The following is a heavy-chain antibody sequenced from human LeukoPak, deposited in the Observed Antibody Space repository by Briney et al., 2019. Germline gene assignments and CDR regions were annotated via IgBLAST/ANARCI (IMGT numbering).Heavy chain of an antibody. CDR2: ISSSSITI. Sequence: GGSLRLSCAASGFTFSSYNMNWVRQAPGKGLEWISYISSSSITIYYADSVKGRFTISRDNAKNSPYLHMNSLRAEDTAVYYCARVLYYGMDVWGQGTTVTVSS. CDR1: GFTFSSYN. CDR3: ARVLYYGMDV. J-gene: IGHJ6*02. V-gene: IGHV3-48*04.